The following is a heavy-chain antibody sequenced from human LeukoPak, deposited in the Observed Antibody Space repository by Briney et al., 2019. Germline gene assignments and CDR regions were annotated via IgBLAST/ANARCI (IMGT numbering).Heavy chain of an antibody. J-gene: IGHJ5*02. D-gene: IGHD2-2*01. CDR2: IYYSGST. CDR1: GGSISTYY. Sequence: SETLSLTCTVSGGSISTYYWSWIRQPPGKGLEWIGYIYYSGSTNYNPSLKSRVTISVDTSKNQFSLKLNSVTAADTAVYYCARTTEDCSSTSCYQYWFDPWGQGTLVTVSS. V-gene: IGHV4-59*01. CDR3: ARTTEDCSSTSCYQYWFDP.